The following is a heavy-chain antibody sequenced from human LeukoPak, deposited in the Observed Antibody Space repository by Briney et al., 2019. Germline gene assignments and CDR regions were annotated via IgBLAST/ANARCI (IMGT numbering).Heavy chain of an antibody. J-gene: IGHJ4*02. CDR2: INPKSGVT. CDR1: GYTFTGYY. D-gene: IGHD4-23*01. Sequence: ASVKVSCKASGYTFTGYYMHWVRQAPGQGLEWMGWINPKSGVTNYAQKFQGRVTMTRATSISTAYTELSRLRSDETAGCYCARCVGGHFDYWGQGTLVTVSS. CDR3: ARCVGGHFDY. V-gene: IGHV1-2*02.